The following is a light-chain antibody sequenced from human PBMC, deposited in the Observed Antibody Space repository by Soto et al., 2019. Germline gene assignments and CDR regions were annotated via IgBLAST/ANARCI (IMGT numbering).Light chain of an antibody. CDR3: QQSYSIPLT. J-gene: IGKJ5*01. CDR2: AAS. Sequence: DIQMTQSPSSLSASVGDEVTLTCRASQTIMTYLNWYQLKPGKPPRLLIYAASSLQSGVPSRFSGSGSGTDFTLSISSLQPEDFEIYYCQQSYSIPLTFGQGTRLEIK. CDR1: QTIMTY. V-gene: IGKV1-39*01.